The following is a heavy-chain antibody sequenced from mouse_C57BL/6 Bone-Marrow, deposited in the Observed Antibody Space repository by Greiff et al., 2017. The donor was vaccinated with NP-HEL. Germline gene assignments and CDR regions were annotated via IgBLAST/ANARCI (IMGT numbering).Heavy chain of an antibody. D-gene: IGHD1-1*01. CDR2: IWWDDDK. J-gene: IGHJ3*01. CDR3: ARIGGPYYYGSSLAY. V-gene: IGHV8-8*01. CDR1: GFSLSTFGMG. Sequence: QVTLKESGPGILQPSQTLSLTCSFSGFSLSTFGMGVGWLRPPSGKGLEWLAHIWWDDDKYYNPALKRRLTISKDTSKNQVFLKIANVDTADTATYDCARIGGPYYYGSSLAYWGQGTLVTVSA.